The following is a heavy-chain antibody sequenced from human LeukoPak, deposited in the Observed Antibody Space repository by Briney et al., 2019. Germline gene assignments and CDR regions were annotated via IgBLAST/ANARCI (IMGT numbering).Heavy chain of an antibody. Sequence: PSQTLSLTCTVSGGSISSYYWSWIRQPPGKGLEWIGYIYYSGSTNYNPSLKSRVTISVDTSKNQFSLKLSSVTAADTAVYHCARWKSANYYDYWGQGTLVTVSS. CDR3: ARWKSANYYDY. V-gene: IGHV4-59*01. CDR1: GGSISSYY. CDR2: IYYSGST. J-gene: IGHJ4*02. D-gene: IGHD4/OR15-4a*01.